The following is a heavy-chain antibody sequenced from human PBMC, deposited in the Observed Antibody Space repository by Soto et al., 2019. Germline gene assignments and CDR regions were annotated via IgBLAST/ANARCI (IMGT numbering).Heavy chain of an antibody. Sequence: QVQVVQSGAEVKKPGASVKVACKASGYSFDTFGMSWVRQAPGQGLEWMGWTSIEKGDTNSAQKFQDRVTMTTDTSTSTAYMELRSLTSDDTAVYYCARCYCSVGSCFTCWHFDLWGRGTLVTVSS. CDR2: TSIEKGDT. V-gene: IGHV1-18*01. D-gene: IGHD2-15*01. J-gene: IGHJ2*01. CDR1: GYSFDTFG. CDR3: ARCYCSVGSCFTCWHFDL.